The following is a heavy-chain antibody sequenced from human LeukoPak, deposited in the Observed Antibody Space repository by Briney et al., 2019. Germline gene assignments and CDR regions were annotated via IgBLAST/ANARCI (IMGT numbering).Heavy chain of an antibody. J-gene: IGHJ4*02. CDR3: ARHSYGHGYGDY. Sequence: SETLSLTCAVYGGSFSGYYWSWIRQPPGKGLEWIGSIYYSGSTYYNPSLKSRVSISVDTSKNQFSLKLSSVTAADTAVYYCARHSYGHGYGDYWGQGTLVTVSS. D-gene: IGHD5-18*01. CDR1: GGSFSGYY. V-gene: IGHV4-34*01. CDR2: IYYSGST.